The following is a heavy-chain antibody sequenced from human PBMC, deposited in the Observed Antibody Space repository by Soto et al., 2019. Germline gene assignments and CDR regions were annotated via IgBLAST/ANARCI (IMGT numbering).Heavy chain of an antibody. CDR2: MNMDGTVV. D-gene: IGHD7-27*01. V-gene: IGHV3-74*03. J-gene: IGHJ1*01. CDR3: VREPLGNSGF. Sequence: EVQLVESGGGLVQPGGSLRLSCAASGFTFSNYWMHWIRQGQGKGLLWVARMNMDGTVVTYAESVMGRFTISRDNAKNTLSFELHGLRVVDTGRYLCVREPLGNSGFRGQGTLVIVSS. CDR1: GFTFSNYW.